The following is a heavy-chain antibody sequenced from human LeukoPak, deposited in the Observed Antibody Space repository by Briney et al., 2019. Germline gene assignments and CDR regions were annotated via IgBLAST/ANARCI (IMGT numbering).Heavy chain of an antibody. D-gene: IGHD5-12*01. CDR1: GGSFSGYY. J-gene: IGHJ6*02. V-gene: IGHV4-34*01. CDR2: INHSGST. Sequence: SETLSLTCAVYGGSFSGYYWSWIRQPPGKGLEWIGEINHSGSTNYNPSFKSRVTISVDTSKNQFSLKLSSVTAADTAVYYCARGNRIIVATTYYYYYYGMDVWGQGTTVTVSS. CDR3: ARGNRIIVATTYYYYYYGMDV.